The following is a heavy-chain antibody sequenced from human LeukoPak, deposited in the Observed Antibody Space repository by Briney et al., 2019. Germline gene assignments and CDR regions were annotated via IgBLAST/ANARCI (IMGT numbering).Heavy chain of an antibody. V-gene: IGHV4-30-2*01. D-gene: IGHD3-22*01. CDR3: ARKTYYYDSSGYWPHYYYYYGMDV. J-gene: IGHJ6*02. CDR2: IYHSGST. CDR1: GGSTSSGGYS. Sequence: SETLSLTCAVSGGSTSSGGYSWSWIRQPPGKGLEWIGYIYHSGSTYYNPSLKSRVTISVDTSKNQFSLKLSSVTAADTAVYYCARKTYYYDSSGYWPHYYYYYGMDVWGQGTTVTVSS.